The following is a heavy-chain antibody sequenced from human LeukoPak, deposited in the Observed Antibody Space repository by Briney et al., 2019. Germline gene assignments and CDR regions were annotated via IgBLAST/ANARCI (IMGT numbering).Heavy chain of an antibody. Sequence: KSSETLSLTCTVSGGSISSYYWSWIRQPPGKGLEWNGYIYYRGSTNYNPSLKSRVTISVDTSKNQFSLKLSSVTAADTAVYYCARDDRYSSSSGYFQHWGQGTLVTVSS. D-gene: IGHD6-6*01. J-gene: IGHJ1*01. V-gene: IGHV4-59*01. CDR2: IYYRGST. CDR3: ARDDRYSSSSGYFQH. CDR1: GGSISSYY.